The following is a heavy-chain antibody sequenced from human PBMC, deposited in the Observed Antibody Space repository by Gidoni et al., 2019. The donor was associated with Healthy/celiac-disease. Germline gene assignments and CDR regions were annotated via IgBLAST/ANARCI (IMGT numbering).Heavy chain of an antibody. Sequence: QLQLQESGPGLVKPSETLSLTCPLSGGSISSRRSYWGWIRQPPGKGLEWIGSIYYSGSTYYNPSLKSRVTISVDTSKNQFSLKLSSVTAADTAVYYCARREYDFWSGYYLQNTDKYGMDVWGQGTTVTVSS. CDR2: IYYSGST. CDR1: GGSISSRRSY. V-gene: IGHV4-39*01. D-gene: IGHD3-3*01. J-gene: IGHJ6*02. CDR3: ARREYDFWSGYYLQNTDKYGMDV.